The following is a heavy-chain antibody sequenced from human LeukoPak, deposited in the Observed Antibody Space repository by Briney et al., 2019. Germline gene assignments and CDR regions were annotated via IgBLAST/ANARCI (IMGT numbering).Heavy chain of an antibody. CDR2: INTDGSST. V-gene: IGHV3-74*01. CDR3: ARDSYYYDSSGFDY. CDR1: GFTFSSYW. Sequence: GGSLRLSCAASGFTFSSYWMHWVRQAPGKGLVWVSRINTDGSSTTYADSVKGRFTISRDNSKNTLYLQMNSLRAEDTAVYYCARDSYYYDSSGFDYWGQGTLVTVSS. J-gene: IGHJ4*02. D-gene: IGHD3-22*01.